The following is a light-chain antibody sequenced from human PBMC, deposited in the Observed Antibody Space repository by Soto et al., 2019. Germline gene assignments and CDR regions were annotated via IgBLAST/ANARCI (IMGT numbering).Light chain of an antibody. J-gene: IGKJ3*01. CDR3: QQYYSYPFT. CDR1: QTISSW. CDR2: KAS. Sequence: DIQMTQSPSTLSGSVGDIATITCRASQTISSWLAWYQQKPGKAPKLLIYKASTLKSGVPSRFSGSGSGTDFTLTISCLQSEDFATYYCQQYYSYPFTFGPGTKV. V-gene: IGKV1-5*03.